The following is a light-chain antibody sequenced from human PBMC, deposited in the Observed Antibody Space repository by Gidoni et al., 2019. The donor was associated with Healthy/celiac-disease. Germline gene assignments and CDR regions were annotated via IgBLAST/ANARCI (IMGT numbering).Light chain of an antibody. CDR1: QCISTY. Sequence: IQMTQSSSSLSASVGDRVTITCRASQCISTYLNWYQQKPGEAPKLLLYAASSLQSGVPSRFSSGGAWTDFTLTISSLQPEDFATYYCQQSYSTPPGFTFGPGTKVDIK. J-gene: IGKJ3*01. CDR3: QQSYSTPPGFT. CDR2: AAS. V-gene: IGKV1-39*01.